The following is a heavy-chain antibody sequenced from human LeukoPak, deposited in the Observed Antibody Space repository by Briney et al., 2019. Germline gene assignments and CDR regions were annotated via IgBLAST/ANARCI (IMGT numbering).Heavy chain of an antibody. CDR3: AREGDGLNWFDP. J-gene: IGHJ5*02. Sequence: GGSLRLTCAASGFTFNAYNMNWIRQAPGKGLEWIAYISGSGTTIYYADSVKGRFTIFRDNAKKSLYLQMDSLRAEDAAVYFCAREGDGLNWFDPWGQGTLVTVSS. CDR2: ISGSGTTI. CDR1: GFTFNAYN. V-gene: IGHV3-48*01.